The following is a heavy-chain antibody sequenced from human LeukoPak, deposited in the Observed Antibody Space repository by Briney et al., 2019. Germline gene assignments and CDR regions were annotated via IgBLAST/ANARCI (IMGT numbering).Heavy chain of an antibody. V-gene: IGHV4-59*12. J-gene: IGHJ4*02. CDR3: AGFKGYCSSTSCYDPDY. CDR2: IYYSGST. CDR1: GGSISSYY. Sequence: SETLSLTCTVSGGSISSYYWSWIRQPPGKGLEWIGYIYYSGSTNYNPSLKSRVTISVDTSKNQFSLKLSSVTAADTAVYYCAGFKGYCSSTSCYDPDYWGQGTLVTVSS. D-gene: IGHD2-2*01.